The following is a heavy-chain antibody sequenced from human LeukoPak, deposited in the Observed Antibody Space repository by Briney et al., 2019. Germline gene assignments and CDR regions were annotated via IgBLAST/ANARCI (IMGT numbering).Heavy chain of an antibody. V-gene: IGHV1-2*06. Sequence: ASVKVSCKASGYTFTGYYMHWVRQAPGQGLEWMGRINPNSGGTNYAQKFQGRVTMTRDTSISTAYMELSRLRSDDTAGYYCARSVATQWGMGGGNIDYWGQGTLVTVSS. D-gene: IGHD5-12*01. CDR2: INPNSGGT. J-gene: IGHJ4*02. CDR1: GYTFTGYY. CDR3: ARSVATQWGMGGGNIDY.